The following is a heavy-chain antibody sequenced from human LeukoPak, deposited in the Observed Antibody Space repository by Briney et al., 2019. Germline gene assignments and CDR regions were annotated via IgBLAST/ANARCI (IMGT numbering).Heavy chain of an antibody. D-gene: IGHD2-15*01. Sequence: GGSLRLSCAASGFTFSSYWMSWVRQAPGKGLEWVANIKQDGSEKYYVDSVKGRFTISRDNAKNSLYLQMNSLRAEDTAVYYCARELVVAKGPNYYYYGMDVWGQGTTVTVSS. CDR3: ARELVVAKGPNYYYYGMDV. J-gene: IGHJ6*02. CDR1: GFTFSSYW. CDR2: IKQDGSEK. V-gene: IGHV3-7*01.